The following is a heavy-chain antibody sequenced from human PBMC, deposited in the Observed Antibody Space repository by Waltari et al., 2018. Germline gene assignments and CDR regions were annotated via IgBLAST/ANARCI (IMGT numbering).Heavy chain of an antibody. CDR3: ARLWFGELYRDY. CDR2: IKQDGSEK. J-gene: IGHJ4*02. V-gene: IGHV3-7*03. Sequence: EVQLVESGGGLVQPGGSLRLSCAASGFTFSSYWMSWVRQAPGKGLGGVAKIKQDGSEKYYVDSVKGRFTISRDNAKNSLYLQMNSLRAEDTAVYYCARLWFGELYRDYWGQGTLVTVSS. CDR1: GFTFSSYW. D-gene: IGHD3-10*01.